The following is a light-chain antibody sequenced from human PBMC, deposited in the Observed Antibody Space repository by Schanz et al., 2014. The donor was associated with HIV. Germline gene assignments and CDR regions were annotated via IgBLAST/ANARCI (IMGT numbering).Light chain of an antibody. CDR1: QSVKSNF. J-gene: IGKJ5*01. CDR2: DTS. CDR3: QQRSSWLGIT. Sequence: EIVLTQSPGTLSLSPGERATLSCRASQSVKSNFIGWYQQKPGQSPRLLIYDTSNRATGIPVRFSGSGSGTDFTLTISSLEPEDFAVYYCQQRSSWLGITFGQGTRLEIK. V-gene: IGKV3D-20*02.